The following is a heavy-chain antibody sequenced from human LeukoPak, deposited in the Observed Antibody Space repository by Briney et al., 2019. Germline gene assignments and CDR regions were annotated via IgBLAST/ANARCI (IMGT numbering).Heavy chain of an antibody. V-gene: IGHV4-34*01. J-gene: IGHJ4*02. CDR2: INHSGST. CDR3: ARVGGALNYYGSGSYYVGYFDY. CDR1: GGSFSGYY. D-gene: IGHD3-10*01. Sequence: KASETLSLTCAVYGGSFSGYYWSWIRQPPGKGLEWIGEINHSGSTNYNPSLKSRVTISVDTSKNQFSLKPSSVTAADTAVYYCARVGGALNYYGSGSYYVGYFDYWGQGTLVTVSS.